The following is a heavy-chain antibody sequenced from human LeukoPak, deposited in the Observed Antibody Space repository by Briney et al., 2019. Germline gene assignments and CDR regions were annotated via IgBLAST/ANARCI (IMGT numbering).Heavy chain of an antibody. J-gene: IGHJ5*02. CDR2: IIPIFGTA. CDR1: GGTFSSYA. Sequence: AASVNVSCKASGGTFSSYAISWVRQAPGQGLELMGGIIPIFGTANYAQKFQGRVTITADESTSTAYMELSSLRSEDTAVYYCARDVYSGYDSGRDHKRSAGWFDPWGQGTLVTVSS. CDR3: ARDVYSGYDSGRDHKRSAGWFDP. D-gene: IGHD5-12*01. V-gene: IGHV1-69*13.